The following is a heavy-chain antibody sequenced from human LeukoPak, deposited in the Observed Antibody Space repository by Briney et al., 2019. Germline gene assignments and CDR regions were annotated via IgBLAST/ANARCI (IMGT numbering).Heavy chain of an antibody. CDR2: ISGSGGST. Sequence: GGSLRLSCAASGFTFSSYAMSWVRQAPGKGLEWVSAISGSGGSTYYSDSAKGRFTISRDNSKNTLYLQMNNLRAEDTAVYYCASNYYGSGATGYWGQGTLVTVSS. J-gene: IGHJ4*02. V-gene: IGHV3-23*01. CDR3: ASNYYGSGATGY. CDR1: GFTFSSYA. D-gene: IGHD3-10*01.